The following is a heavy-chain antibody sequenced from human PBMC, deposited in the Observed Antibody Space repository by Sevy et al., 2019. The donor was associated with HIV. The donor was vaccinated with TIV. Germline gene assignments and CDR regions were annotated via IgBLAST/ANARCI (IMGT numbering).Heavy chain of an antibody. D-gene: IGHD2-21*01. CDR3: ARGREYCGGDCYSLGFDP. J-gene: IGHJ5*02. V-gene: IGHV4-34*01. CDR1: GGSFSGYY. CDR2: INHSGST. Sequence: SETLSLTCAVYGGSFSGYYWSWIRQPPGKGLEWIGEINHSGSTNYNPSLKSRVTISVDTSKNQCSLKLSSVTAAVTAVYYCARGREYCGGDCYSLGFDPWGQGTLVTVSS.